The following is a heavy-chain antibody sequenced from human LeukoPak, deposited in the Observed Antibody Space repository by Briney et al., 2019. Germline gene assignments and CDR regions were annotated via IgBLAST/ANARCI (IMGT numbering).Heavy chain of an antibody. V-gene: IGHV3-23*01. CDR3: AKGRRISSYYYYGMDV. Sequence: GGSLRLSCAASGFTFSSYAMSWVRQAPGKGLEWVSAISGSGGSTYYADSVKGRFTISRDNSKNTLYLQMNSLRAEDTAVYYCAKGRRISSYYYYGMDVWGQGATVTVSS. J-gene: IGHJ6*02. CDR2: ISGSGGST. CDR1: GFTFSSYA. D-gene: IGHD2/OR15-2a*01.